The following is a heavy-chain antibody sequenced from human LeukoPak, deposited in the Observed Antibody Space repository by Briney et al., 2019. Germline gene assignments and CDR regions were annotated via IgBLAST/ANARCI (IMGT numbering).Heavy chain of an antibody. D-gene: IGHD3-3*01. V-gene: IGHV3-7*01. Sequence: GGSLRLSCVASGLTFRSDWMTWVRQAPGKGLEWVSSIREDGSENYLVDSVKGRFTISRDNAQSSLFLQMNSLRVDDTAVYHCARIYYDSWSGYSWFDPWGQGVLVTVSS. CDR1: GLTFRSDW. CDR2: IREDGSEN. CDR3: ARIYYDSWSGYSWFDP. J-gene: IGHJ5*02.